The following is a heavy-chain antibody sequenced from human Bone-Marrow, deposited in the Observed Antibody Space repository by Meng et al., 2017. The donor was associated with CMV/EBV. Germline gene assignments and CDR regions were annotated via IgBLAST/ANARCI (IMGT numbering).Heavy chain of an antibody. Sequence: GESLKISCAASGFTFGFYWMHWVRQAPGKGLVWVARIDNDGRSPNYADFVKGRFTISRDNAKNTLYLQMHSLRAEDTAVYYCARDSYYQDAFDIWGQGTWVT. CDR2: IDNDGRSP. D-gene: IGHD2-21*01. V-gene: IGHV3-74*01. J-gene: IGHJ3*02. CDR3: ARDSYYQDAFDI. CDR1: GFTFGFYW.